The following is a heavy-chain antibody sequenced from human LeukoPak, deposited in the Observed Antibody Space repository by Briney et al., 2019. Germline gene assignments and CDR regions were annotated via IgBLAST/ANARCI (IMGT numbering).Heavy chain of an antibody. J-gene: IGHJ4*02. V-gene: IGHV4-61*02. CDR3: AGGVTIVRGTSKHFDY. Sequence: SETLSLTCTVSGGSIRSGSYYWSWIRQAAGKGLEWIGRVYTSGSTNYNPSLESRVTISVDTSKNQFSLNLSSVTAADTAVYYCAGGVTIVRGTSKHFDYWGQGTLVTVSS. D-gene: IGHD3-10*01. CDR1: GGSIRSGSYY. CDR2: VYTSGST.